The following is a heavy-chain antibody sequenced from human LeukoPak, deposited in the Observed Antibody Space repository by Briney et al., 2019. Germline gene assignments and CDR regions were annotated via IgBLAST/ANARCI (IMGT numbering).Heavy chain of an antibody. Sequence: ASVKVSCKASGYTFTNYGISWVRQAPGQGLEWMGWISAYNGNTNYAQKLQGRVTMTTDTSTSTAYMELRSLRSDDTAVYYCARDLGYSYGYWYFDYWGQGTLVTVSS. CDR1: GYTFTNYG. V-gene: IGHV1-18*04. D-gene: IGHD5-18*01. J-gene: IGHJ4*02. CDR2: ISAYNGNT. CDR3: ARDLGYSYGYWYFDY.